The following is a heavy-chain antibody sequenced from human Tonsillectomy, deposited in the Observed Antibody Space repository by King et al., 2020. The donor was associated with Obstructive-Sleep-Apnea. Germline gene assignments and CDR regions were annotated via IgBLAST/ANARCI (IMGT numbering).Heavy chain of an antibody. D-gene: IGHD3-16*01. J-gene: IGHJ1*01. Sequence: VQLVESGGGLVQPGGSLRLSCAASGFTFSSYSMNCVRQAPGKGLEWVSYISSRSSIYYADSVQGRFTISRDNAKNSLYLQMNSLRAADTAVYYCTRDWAHWGQGTLVTVSS. V-gene: IGHV3-48*04. CDR2: ISSRSSI. CDR3: TRDWAH. CDR1: GFTFSSYS.